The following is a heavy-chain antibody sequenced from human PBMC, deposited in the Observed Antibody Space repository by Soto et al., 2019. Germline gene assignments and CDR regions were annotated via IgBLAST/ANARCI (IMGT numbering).Heavy chain of an antibody. D-gene: IGHD1-26*01. Sequence: DVQLVESGGGLVQPGRSLRLSCAASGFTFDDYAMHWVRQAPGKGLEWVSGISWNSGSIGYADSVKGRVTISRDNGKNALYLEMNCLRAEDTALYDCAKAEWELHRSHFDYWGQGSLVTVSS. CDR1: GFTFDDYA. CDR2: ISWNSGSI. CDR3: AKAEWELHRSHFDY. J-gene: IGHJ4*02. V-gene: IGHV3-9*01.